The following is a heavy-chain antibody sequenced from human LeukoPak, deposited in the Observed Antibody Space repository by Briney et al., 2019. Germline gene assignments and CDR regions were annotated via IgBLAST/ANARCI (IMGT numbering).Heavy chain of an antibody. CDR3: AREGSGYPPGGAFDI. CDR2: IKQDGSEK. Sequence: GGSLRLSCAASGFTFSSYWMSWVRQAPGKGLEWVANIKQDGSEKYYVDSAKGRFTISRDNAKNSLYLQMNSLRAEDTAVYYCAREGSGYPPGGAFDIWGQGTMVTVSS. J-gene: IGHJ3*02. CDR1: GFTFSSYW. D-gene: IGHD5-12*01. V-gene: IGHV3-7*01.